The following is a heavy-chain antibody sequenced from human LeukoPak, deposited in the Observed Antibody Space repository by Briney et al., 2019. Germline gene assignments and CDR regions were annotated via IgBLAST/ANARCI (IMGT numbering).Heavy chain of an antibody. V-gene: IGHV4-59*01. CDR2: IYYSGGT. J-gene: IGHJ4*02. CDR1: GGSISSYY. D-gene: IGHD5-12*01. CDR3: ARGAGDSGYDFFDY. Sequence: PSETLSLTCTVSGGSISSYYWSWVRQPPGQGLEWIGYIYYSGGTNYNPSLKGRVTISVDTSKNQFSLKLSSVTAADTAVYYCARGAGDSGYDFFDYWGQGTLVTVSS.